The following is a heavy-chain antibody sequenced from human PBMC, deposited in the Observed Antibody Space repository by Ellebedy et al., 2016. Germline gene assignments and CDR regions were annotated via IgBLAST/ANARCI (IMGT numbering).Heavy chain of an antibody. J-gene: IGHJ4*02. V-gene: IGHV3-23*01. CDR2: INGGGYTT. CDR3: YYGHYSGY. Sequence: GGSLRLSXTASELNLGNYFMSWVRQAPGKGLEWVSTINGGGYTTSFADSVKGRFTISRDNSKNMVYLQMNSLGTADTAVYYCYYGHYSGYWGQGTLVTVSS. D-gene: IGHD4-17*01. CDR1: ELNLGNYF.